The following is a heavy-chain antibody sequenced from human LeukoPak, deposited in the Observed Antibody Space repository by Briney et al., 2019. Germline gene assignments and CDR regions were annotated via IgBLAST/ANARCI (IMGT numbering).Heavy chain of an antibody. Sequence: SETLSLTCTVSGGSIRSSNYYWGWIRQPPGKGLEWIGTLYYSGSTYYNPSLKSRVTISVDTSKNQFSLKLTSMTAADTAVYYCAREGRNSYDSSGYSPDYWGQGALVTVSS. V-gene: IGHV4-39*07. CDR1: GGSIRSSNYY. CDR3: AREGRNSYDSSGYSPDY. D-gene: IGHD3-22*01. CDR2: LYYSGST. J-gene: IGHJ4*02.